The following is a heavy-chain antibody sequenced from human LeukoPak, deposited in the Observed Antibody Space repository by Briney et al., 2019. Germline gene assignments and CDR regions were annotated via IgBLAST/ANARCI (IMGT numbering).Heavy chain of an antibody. V-gene: IGHV4-39*01. CDR1: GGSISSSSYY. Sequence: PSETLSLTCTVSGGSISSSSYYWGWIRQPPGKGLEWIGSIYYSGSTYYNPSLKSRVTISVDTSKNQFSLKLSSVTAADTAVYYCARLVGATRDYWGQGTLVTVSS. CDR2: IYYSGST. D-gene: IGHD1-26*01. CDR3: ARLVGATRDY. J-gene: IGHJ4*02.